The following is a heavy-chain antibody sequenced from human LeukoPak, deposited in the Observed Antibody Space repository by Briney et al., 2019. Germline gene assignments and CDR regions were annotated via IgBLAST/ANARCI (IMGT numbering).Heavy chain of an antibody. V-gene: IGHV1-2*02. J-gene: IGHJ4*02. CDR2: INPNSGGT. CDR1: GYTFTGYY. D-gene: IGHD3-3*01. CDR3: ARVYGLGGYSTGDFDY. Sequence: GASVKVSCKASGYTFTGYYMHWVRQAPGQGLEWMGWINPNSGGTNYAQKFQGRVTMTRDTSISTAYMELSRLRSDDTAVYYCARVYGLGGYSTGDFDYWGQGTLVTVSS.